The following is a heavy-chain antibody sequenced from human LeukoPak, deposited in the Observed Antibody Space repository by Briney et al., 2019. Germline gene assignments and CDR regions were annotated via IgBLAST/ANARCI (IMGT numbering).Heavy chain of an antibody. Sequence: ASVKVSCKVSGYTLTELSMHWVRQAPGKGLEWMGRLDPEDGETIYAQKFQGRVTMTEDTSTDTAYMELSSLRSEDTAVYYCATGNWRRWFGEPPFDYWGQGTLVTVSS. CDR3: ATGNWRRWFGEPPFDY. D-gene: IGHD3-10*01. V-gene: IGHV1-24*01. J-gene: IGHJ4*02. CDR1: GYTLTELS. CDR2: LDPEDGET.